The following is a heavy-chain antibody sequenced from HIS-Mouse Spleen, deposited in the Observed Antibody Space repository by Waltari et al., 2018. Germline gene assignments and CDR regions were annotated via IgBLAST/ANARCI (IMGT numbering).Heavy chain of an antibody. J-gene: IGHJ4*02. CDR3: AKDKHHAFDY. CDR2: ISYDGSNK. Sequence: QVQLVESGGGVVQPGRCLRLSCAAAGCTCSSYGLHWVRQAPGKGLEWVAVISYDGSNKYYADSVKGRFTISRDNSKNTLYLQMNSLRAEDTAVYYCAKDKHHAFDYWGQGTLVTVSS. V-gene: IGHV3-30*18. CDR1: GCTCSSYG.